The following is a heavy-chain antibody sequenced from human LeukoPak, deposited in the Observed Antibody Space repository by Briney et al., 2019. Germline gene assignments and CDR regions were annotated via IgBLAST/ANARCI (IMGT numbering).Heavy chain of an antibody. CDR1: GVSISSGNW. D-gene: IGHD3-22*01. J-gene: IGHJ3*02. Sequence: SETLSLTCGVSGVSISSGNWWGWVRQPPGGGLEWIGEIYHSGSTYYNPSLKSRVTISVDTSKNQFSLKLSSVTAADTAVYYCARVSPSFTMIVVLDAFDIWGQGTMVTVSS. CDR2: IYHSGST. CDR3: ARVSPSFTMIVVLDAFDI. V-gene: IGHV4-4*02.